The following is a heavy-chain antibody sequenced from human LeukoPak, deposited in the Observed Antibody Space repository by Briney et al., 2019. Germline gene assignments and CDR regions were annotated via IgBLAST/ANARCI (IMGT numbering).Heavy chain of an antibody. Sequence: PSETLSLTCTVSGGSISSYYWSWIRQPPGKGLEWIGYIYYSGSTNYNPSLKSQVTISVDTSKNQFSLKLSSVTAADTAVYYCARVIISSGWPTAAYWGQGTLVTVSS. CDR3: ARVIISSGWPTAAY. V-gene: IGHV4-59*01. CDR1: GGSISSYY. D-gene: IGHD6-19*01. J-gene: IGHJ4*02. CDR2: IYYSGST.